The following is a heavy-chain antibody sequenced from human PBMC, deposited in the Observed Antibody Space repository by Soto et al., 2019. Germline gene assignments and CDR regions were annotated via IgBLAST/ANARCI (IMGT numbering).Heavy chain of an antibody. J-gene: IGHJ2*01. CDR2: MNPNSGNT. CDR3: ARHYYDSSGYYYVDFWYFDL. CDR1: GYTFTSYD. V-gene: IGHV1-8*01. D-gene: IGHD3-22*01. Sequence: QVQLVQSGAEVKKPGASVKVSCKASGYTFTSYDINWVRQATGQGLEWMGWMNPNSGNTGYAQKFQGRVTMTRNTSISTAYMELSSLRSEDTALYYCARHYYDSSGYYYVDFWYFDLWGRGTLVTVSS.